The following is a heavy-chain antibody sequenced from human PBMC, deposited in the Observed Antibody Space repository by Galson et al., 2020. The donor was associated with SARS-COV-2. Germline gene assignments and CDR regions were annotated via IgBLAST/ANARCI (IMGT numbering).Heavy chain of an antibody. CDR2: ISAYNGNT. D-gene: IGHD2-2*01. Sequence: ASVKVSCKASGSTFTSYGISWVRQAPGQGLEWMGWISAYNGNTNYAQKLQGRVTMTTDTSTSTAYMELRSLRSDDTAVYYCARGDFLHCSSTSCYYYWGQGTLVTVSS. CDR3: ARGDFLHCSSTSCYYY. CDR1: GSTFTSYG. J-gene: IGHJ4*02. V-gene: IGHV1-18*01.